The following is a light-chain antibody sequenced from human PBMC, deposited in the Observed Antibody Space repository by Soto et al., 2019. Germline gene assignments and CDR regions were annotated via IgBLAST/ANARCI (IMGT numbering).Light chain of an antibody. CDR2: GAS. V-gene: IGKV3-20*01. CDR1: QSVSSSY. J-gene: IGKJ2*01. Sequence: EIVLTQSPGTLSLSPGERATLSCRASQSVSSSYLTWYQQKPGQAPRLLIYGASSRATGIPDRFSGSGSGTDFSFTISSLEPEDVAVYYCQQYGSSGYTFGQGTKLEIK. CDR3: QQYGSSGYT.